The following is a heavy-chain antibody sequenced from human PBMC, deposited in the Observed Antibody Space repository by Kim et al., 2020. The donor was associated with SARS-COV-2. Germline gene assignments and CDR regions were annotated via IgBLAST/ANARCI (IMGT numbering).Heavy chain of an antibody. CDR1: GYTFTSYG. J-gene: IGHJ3*02. CDR2: ISAYNGNT. V-gene: IGHV1-18*01. CDR3: ARDLREAAAGSGAFDI. Sequence: ASVKVSCKASGYTFTSYGISWVRQAPGQGLEWMGWISAYNGNTNYAQKLQGRVTMTTDTSTSTAYMELRSLRSDDTAVYYCARDLREAAAGSGAFDIWGQGTMVTVSS. D-gene: IGHD6-13*01.